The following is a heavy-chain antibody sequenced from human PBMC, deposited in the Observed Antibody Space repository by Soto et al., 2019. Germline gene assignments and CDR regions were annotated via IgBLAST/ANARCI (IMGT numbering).Heavy chain of an antibody. J-gene: IGHJ4*02. Sequence: PSETLSLTCTVSGGSISSSSYYWGWIRQPPGKGLEWIGSIYYSGSTYYNPSLKSRVTISVDTSKNQFSLKLSSVTAADTAVYYCARHVGGASRIYYFDYWGQGTLVTVSS. CDR3: ARHVGGASRIYYFDY. D-gene: IGHD2-15*01. CDR2: IYYSGST. V-gene: IGHV4-39*01. CDR1: GGSISSSSYY.